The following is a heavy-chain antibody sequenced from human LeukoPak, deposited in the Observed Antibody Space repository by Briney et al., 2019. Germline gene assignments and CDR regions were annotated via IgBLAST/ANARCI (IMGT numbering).Heavy chain of an antibody. CDR2: ISGSSDYI. D-gene: IGHD1-26*01. Sequence: GGSLRLSCAASGFTFSNYNMGWVRQAPGKGLEWVSSISGSSDYIYYAGSVKGRFTISRDNAKNSLYLQMNSLRAEDTAVYYRARVLVGAPVGGDYWGQGTLVTVSS. J-gene: IGHJ4*02. CDR3: ARVLVGAPVGGDY. CDR1: GFTFSNYN. V-gene: IGHV3-21*01.